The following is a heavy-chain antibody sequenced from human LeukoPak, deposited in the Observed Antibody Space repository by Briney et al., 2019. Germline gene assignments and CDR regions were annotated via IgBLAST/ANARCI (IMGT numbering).Heavy chain of an antibody. J-gene: IGHJ3*02. V-gene: IGHV3-30*03. Sequence: PGGSLRLSCAASGFTFSSYGMHWVRQAPGKGLEWVAVISYDGSNKYYADSVKGRFTISRDNSKNTLYLQMNSLRAEDTAVYYCARETRDYNAFDIWGQGTMVTVSS. CDR2: ISYDGSNK. CDR1: GFTFSSYG. D-gene: IGHD4-11*01. CDR3: ARETRDYNAFDI.